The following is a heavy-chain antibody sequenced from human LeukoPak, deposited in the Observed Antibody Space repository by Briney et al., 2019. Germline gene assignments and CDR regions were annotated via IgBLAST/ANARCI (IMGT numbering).Heavy chain of an antibody. D-gene: IGHD3-10*01. CDR3: ARPPYGSGSYPNWFDP. V-gene: IGHV1-2*02. Sequence: ASVKVSCKASGYTFTGYYMHWVRQAPGQGLEWMGWINPNSGGTNYAQKFQGRVTMTRDTSISTAYMELSRLRSDDTAVYYCARPPYGSGSYPNWFDPLGQGTLVTVSS. J-gene: IGHJ5*02. CDR1: GYTFTGYY. CDR2: INPNSGGT.